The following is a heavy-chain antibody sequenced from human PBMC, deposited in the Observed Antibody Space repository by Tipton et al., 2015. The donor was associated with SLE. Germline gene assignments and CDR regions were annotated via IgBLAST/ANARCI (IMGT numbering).Heavy chain of an antibody. CDR2: IYHSGST. CDR1: GASFSGYY. V-gene: IGHV4-34*01. CDR3: ARGEGSGWTPYWYFDL. J-gene: IGHJ2*01. D-gene: IGHD6-19*01. Sequence: TLSLTCAVYGASFSGYYWNWIRQSPRKGLEWIGSIYHSGSTYYNPSLKSRVTISVDTSKNQFSLKLSSVTAADTAVYYCARGEGSGWTPYWYFDLWGRGTLVTVSS.